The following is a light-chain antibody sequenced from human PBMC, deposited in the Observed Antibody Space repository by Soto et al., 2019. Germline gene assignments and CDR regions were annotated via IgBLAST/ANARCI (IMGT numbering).Light chain of an antibody. CDR2: DAS. CDR3: LQYHTYRT. CDR1: ESISSW. V-gene: IGKV1-5*02. J-gene: IGKJ1*01. Sequence: DIQMTQTPSTLPASVGDTVSILCRASESISSWLAWYQQKPGNAPRLLIYDASKLGRGVPSRFSGSGSGTEFTLTISSLQPDDFATYYCLQYHTYRTFGQGTKVDIK.